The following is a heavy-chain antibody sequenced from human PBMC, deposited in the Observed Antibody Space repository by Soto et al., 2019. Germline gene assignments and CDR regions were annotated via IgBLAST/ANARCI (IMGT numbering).Heavy chain of an antibody. CDR3: ARLKRGYCSGGSCYYYYGMDV. V-gene: IGHV4-39*01. J-gene: IGHJ6*02. CDR2: IYYSGST. D-gene: IGHD2-15*01. CDR1: VGSISSSSYY. Sequence: PSETLSLTGTVSVGSISSSSYYWGWIRQPPGKGLEWIGSIYYSGSTYYNPSLKSRVTISVDTSKNQFSLKLSSVTAADTAVYYCARLKRGYCSGGSCYYYYGMDVWGQGTTVTVSS.